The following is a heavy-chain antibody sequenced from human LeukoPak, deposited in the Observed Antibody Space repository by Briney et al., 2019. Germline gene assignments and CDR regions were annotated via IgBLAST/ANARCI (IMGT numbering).Heavy chain of an antibody. CDR3: SKGPYLYDSSGHYTGDY. CDR1: GFTFSDYG. Sequence: GGSLRLSCAVSGFTFSDYGMSWVRQAPGRGLEWVSGINESGGRTYYAGSVKGRFTISRDNSKNTLYLQMNSLRAEDTAVYYCSKGPYLYDSSGHYTGDYWGQGTLVTVSS. D-gene: IGHD3-22*01. J-gene: IGHJ4*02. V-gene: IGHV3-23*01. CDR2: INESGGRT.